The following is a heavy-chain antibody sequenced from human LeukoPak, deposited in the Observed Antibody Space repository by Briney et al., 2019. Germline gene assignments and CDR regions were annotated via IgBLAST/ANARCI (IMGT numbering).Heavy chain of an antibody. CDR3: ASRLGSGWFDP. Sequence: TLSLTCAVSGGSISSGGYSWSWIRQPPGKGLESIGYIYHSGSTYYNPSLKSRVTISVDRSKNQFSLKLSSVTAADTAVYYCASRLGSGWFDPWGQGTLVTVSS. J-gene: IGHJ5*02. V-gene: IGHV4-30-2*01. CDR2: IYHSGST. CDR1: GGSISSGGYS. D-gene: IGHD7-27*01.